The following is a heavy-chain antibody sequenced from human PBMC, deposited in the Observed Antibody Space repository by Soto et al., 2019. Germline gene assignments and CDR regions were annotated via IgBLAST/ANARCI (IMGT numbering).Heavy chain of an antibody. CDR1: GGSISSVGHY. Sequence: SETLSLTCSVSGGSISSVGHYWTWIRQQPGKGLEWIGYIYYSGSTDYNPSLKSRVTVSVDRSKNQFSLNLSSVTAADTAIYYCARESGGYDSSTRYGLDVWGQGTTVTVS. CDR3: ARESGGYDSSTRYGLDV. CDR2: IYYSGST. V-gene: IGHV4-31*03. D-gene: IGHD6-25*01. J-gene: IGHJ6*02.